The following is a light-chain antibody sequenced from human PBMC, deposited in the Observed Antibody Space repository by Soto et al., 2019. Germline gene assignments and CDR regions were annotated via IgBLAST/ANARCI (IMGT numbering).Light chain of an antibody. CDR2: GVS. Sequence: EIVLTQSPPTLLLSSGEGAGLSCRPSRRGKSYYLAWHQQTPGKAPRLLLYGVSNRATGIPDRFNASGSGTDFTLTISRLEPEDFAVYYCQQYGYSPITFGQGTRLEI. V-gene: IGKV3-20*01. J-gene: IGKJ5*01. CDR1: RRGKSYY. CDR3: QQYGYSPIT.